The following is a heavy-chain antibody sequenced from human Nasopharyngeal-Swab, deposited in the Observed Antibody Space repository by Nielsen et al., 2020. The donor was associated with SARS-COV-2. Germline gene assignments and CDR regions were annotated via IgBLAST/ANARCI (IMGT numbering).Heavy chain of an antibody. D-gene: IGHD6-13*01. CDR3: TTEDSSSWYWFDP. J-gene: IGHJ5*02. Sequence: GESLKISCAASGFTLSNAWMSWVRQAPGKGLEWVGRIKSKTDGGTTDYAAPVKGRFTISRDDSKNTLYLQMNSLKTEDTAVYYCTTEDSSSWYWFDPWGQGTLVTVSS. CDR2: IKSKTDGGTT. V-gene: IGHV3-15*01. CDR1: GFTLSNAW.